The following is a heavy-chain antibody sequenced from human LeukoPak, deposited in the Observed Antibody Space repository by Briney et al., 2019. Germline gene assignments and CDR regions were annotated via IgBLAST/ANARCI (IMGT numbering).Heavy chain of an antibody. Sequence: PSEALSLTCTVSGGSISSYYWSWVRQPPGKGLEWIGYIYYSGSTNYNPSLKSRVTMSVDTSKNQFSLKLSSVTAADTAVYYCVRGGIVGTTARIPLFDYWGQGTLVTVSS. CDR2: IYYSGST. V-gene: IGHV4-59*01. CDR3: VRGGIVGTTARIPLFDY. D-gene: IGHD1-26*01. CDR1: GGSISSYY. J-gene: IGHJ4*02.